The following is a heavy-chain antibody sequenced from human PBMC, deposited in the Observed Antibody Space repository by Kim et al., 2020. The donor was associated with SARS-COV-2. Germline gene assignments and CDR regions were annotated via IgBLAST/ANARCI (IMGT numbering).Heavy chain of an antibody. D-gene: IGHD1-26*01. CDR2: INPNSGGT. CDR3: AGGGEWELLLYYYYYMDV. CDR1: GYTFTGYY. J-gene: IGHJ6*03. Sequence: ASVKVSCKASGYTFTGYYMHWVRQAPGQGLEWMGRINPNSGGTNYAQKFQGRVTMTRDTSISTAYMELSRLRSDDTAVYYCAGGGEWELLLYYYYYMDVWGKGTTVTVSS. V-gene: IGHV1-2*06.